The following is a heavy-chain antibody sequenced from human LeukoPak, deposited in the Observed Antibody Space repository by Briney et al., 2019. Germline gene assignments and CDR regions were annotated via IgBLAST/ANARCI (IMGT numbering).Heavy chain of an antibody. CDR2: IYPGDSDT. Sequence: GESLKISCKGSGYSFSTYWIGWVRQMPGKGLEWMGIIYPGDSDTRYSPSFQGQVTISADKSLSTAFLQWSSLKASDSAIYYCARHTSLWFGELYPNPSDIDVWGKGTTVTVSS. CDR3: ARHTSLWFGELYPNPSDIDV. D-gene: IGHD3-10*01. J-gene: IGHJ6*03. V-gene: IGHV5-51*01. CDR1: GYSFSTYW.